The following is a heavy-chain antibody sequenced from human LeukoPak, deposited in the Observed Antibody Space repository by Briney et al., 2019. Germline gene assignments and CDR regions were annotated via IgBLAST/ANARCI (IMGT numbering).Heavy chain of an antibody. CDR2: IIPILGIA. CDR3: ARDAPYSSSWTGGFDP. CDR1: GGTFSSYA. J-gene: IGHJ5*02. Sequence: SVKVSCKASGGTFSSYAISWVRQAPGQGLEWLGRIIPILGIAHYAQKFQGRVTITADKSTSTAYMELSSLRSEDTAVYYCARDAPYSSSWTGGFDPWGQGTLVTVSS. V-gene: IGHV1-69*04. D-gene: IGHD6-13*01.